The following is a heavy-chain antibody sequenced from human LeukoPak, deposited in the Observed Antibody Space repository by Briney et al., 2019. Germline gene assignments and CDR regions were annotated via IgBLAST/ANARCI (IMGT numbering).Heavy chain of an antibody. CDR1: GGSFSGYY. J-gene: IGHJ3*02. CDR3: ARDQGRGGAFDI. Sequence: SQTLSLTCAVYGGSFSGYYWSWIRQPPGKGLEWIGEINHSGSTNYNPSLKSRVTISVDTSKNQFSLKLSSVSAADTAVYYCARDQGRGGAFDIWGQGTMVTVSS. V-gene: IGHV4-34*01. D-gene: IGHD1-26*01. CDR2: INHSGST.